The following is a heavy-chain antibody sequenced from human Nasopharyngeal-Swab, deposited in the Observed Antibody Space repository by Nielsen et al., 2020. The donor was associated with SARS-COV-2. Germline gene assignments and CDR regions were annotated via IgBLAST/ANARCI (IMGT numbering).Heavy chain of an antibody. CDR1: GFTFSSYS. Sequence: GESLKISCAASGFTFSSYSMNWVRQAPGKGLEWVAVIWYDGSNKYYADSVKGRFTISRDNSKNTLYLQMNSLRAEDTAVYYCARDGRGGSYGSGSQIFDYWGQGTLVTVSS. J-gene: IGHJ4*02. CDR2: IWYDGSNK. V-gene: IGHV3-33*08. CDR3: ARDGRGGSYGSGSQIFDY. D-gene: IGHD3-10*01.